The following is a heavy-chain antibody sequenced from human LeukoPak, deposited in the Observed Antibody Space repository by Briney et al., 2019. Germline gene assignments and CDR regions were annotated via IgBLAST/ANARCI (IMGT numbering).Heavy chain of an antibody. CDR2: INTDGSGT. J-gene: IGHJ6*02. CDR1: GFTFSSHW. CDR3: ARGRYYGMDV. V-gene: IGHV3-74*01. Sequence: GGSLRLSCEASGFTFSSHWMHWVRQTPGKGLVWVSRINTDGSGTAYADSVKGRFSISRDNAKNTLYLQMNSLRDEDTAVYYCARGRYYGMDVWGQGTTVTVSS.